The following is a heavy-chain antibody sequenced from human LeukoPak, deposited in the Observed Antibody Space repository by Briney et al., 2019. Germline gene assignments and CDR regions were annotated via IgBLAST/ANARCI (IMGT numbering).Heavy chain of an antibody. V-gene: IGHV4-30-4*01. J-gene: IGHJ4*02. Sequence: PSETLSFTCTVSGGSIGSGDCFWSWIRQPPGKGLEWIGFIYYSGSTYYNPSLKSRVTISVDTSKNLFSLKLSSVTAADTAVYYCARASTGDRPRRYFNSWGQGTLVTVSS. CDR3: ARASTGDRPRRYFNS. CDR2: IYYSGST. D-gene: IGHD7-27*01. CDR1: GGSIGSGDCF.